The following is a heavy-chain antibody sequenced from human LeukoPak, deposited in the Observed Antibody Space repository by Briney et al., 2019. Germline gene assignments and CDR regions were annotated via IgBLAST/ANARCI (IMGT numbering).Heavy chain of an antibody. V-gene: IGHV4-61*02. CDR1: GGSISSGSYY. CDR3: ARDRGPAQSGWHGPPSNWFDP. J-gene: IGHJ5*02. Sequence: PSETLSLTGTVSGGSISSGSYYWSWIRQPAGKGLEWIGRIYTSGSTNYNPSLKSRVTISVDTSKTQFSLTLNSVTAADTAVYYCARDRGPAQSGWHGPPSNWFDPWGQGTLVTVSS. D-gene: IGHD6-19*01. CDR2: IYTSGST.